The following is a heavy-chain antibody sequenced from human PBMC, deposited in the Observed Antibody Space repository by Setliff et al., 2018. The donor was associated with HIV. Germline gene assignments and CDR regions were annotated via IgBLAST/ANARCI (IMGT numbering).Heavy chain of an antibody. V-gene: IGHV1-2*02. CDR2: INPNSGGT. Sequence: GASVKVSCKASGYSFTAYHMHWVRQAPGQGLEWMGWINPNSGGTNYAQKFQGRVTMTRDTSISTAYMELSSLRSEDTAVYYCARGLTAANYQNYYYMDVWGKGTTVTVS. D-gene: IGHD2-2*01. CDR1: GYSFTAYH. CDR3: ARGLTAANYQNYYYMDV. J-gene: IGHJ6*03.